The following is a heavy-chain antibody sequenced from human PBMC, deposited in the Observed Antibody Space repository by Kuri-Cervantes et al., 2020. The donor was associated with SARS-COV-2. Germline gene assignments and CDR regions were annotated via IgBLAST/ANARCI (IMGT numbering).Heavy chain of an antibody. Sequence: ASVKDSFKASGYIYNSFGNTWVRQAPGQGLEWMGRISTYSGDTEYAQKFQGRVTMTTDTLRTTAFMELRSLRSDDTAVYYCARVKAVVGATELRHDRLGLDYWGQGTLVTVSS. V-gene: IGHV1-18*04. CDR3: ARVKAVVGATELRHDRLGLDY. CDR2: ISTYSGDT. J-gene: IGHJ4*02. CDR1: GYIYNSFG. D-gene: IGHD1-26*01.